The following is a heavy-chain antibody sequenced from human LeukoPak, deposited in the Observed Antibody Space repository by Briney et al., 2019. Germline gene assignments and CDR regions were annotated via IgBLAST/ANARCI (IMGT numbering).Heavy chain of an antibody. CDR1: GFTFSSYG. Sequence: PGGSLRLSCAASGFTFSSYGMHWVRQAPGKGLEWVAVISYDGSNKYYADSVKGRFTISRDNSKNTLYLQMNSLRAEDTAVYYAVRCMSISNPLWPTFYGMDVWGQGTLVTVSS. CDR2: ISYDGSNK. V-gene: IGHV3-30*03. CDR3: VRCMSISNPLWPTFYGMDV. D-gene: IGHD5-18*01. J-gene: IGHJ6*02.